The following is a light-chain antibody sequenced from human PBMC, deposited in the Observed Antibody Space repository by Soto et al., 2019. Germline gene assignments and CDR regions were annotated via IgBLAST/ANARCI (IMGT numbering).Light chain of an antibody. V-gene: IGKV3-11*01. J-gene: IGKJ1*01. CDR2: DAS. CDR3: QQRSNWPWT. Sequence: EIVLTQSPATLSLSPGERATLSCRASQSVSSSLAWYQQKPGQAPRLLIYDASNRATGIPARFSGSGSGTDFTLTISRLEPEDFAVYYCQQRSNWPWTFGQGTKVEIK. CDR1: QSVSSS.